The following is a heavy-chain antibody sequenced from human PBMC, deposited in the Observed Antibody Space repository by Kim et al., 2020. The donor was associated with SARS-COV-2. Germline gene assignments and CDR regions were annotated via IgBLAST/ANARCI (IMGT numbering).Heavy chain of an antibody. CDR1: GFTFSSYG. D-gene: IGHD3-10*01. CDR3: ARVRLGSGSLTLIDY. Sequence: GGSLRLSCAASGFTFSSYGMHWVRQAPGKGLEWVAVIWYDGSNKYYADSVKGRFTISRDNSKNTLYLQMNSLRAEDTAVYYCARVRLGSGSLTLIDYWGQGTLVTVSS. J-gene: IGHJ4*02. CDR2: IWYDGSNK. V-gene: IGHV3-33*01.